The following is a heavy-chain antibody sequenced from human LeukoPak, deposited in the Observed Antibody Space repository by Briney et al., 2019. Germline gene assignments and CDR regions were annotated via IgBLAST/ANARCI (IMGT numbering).Heavy chain of an antibody. Sequence: ETLSLTCTVSGGSISSYYWSWIRQPPGKGLEWIGYIHYSGSTNYNPSLKSRVTISVDTSKNRFSLKLASVTAADTAVYYCARLEEGYGSGRRENYYYYYMDVWGKGTTVTISS. J-gene: IGHJ6*03. CDR1: GGSISSYY. CDR3: ARLEEGYGSGRRENYYYYYMDV. V-gene: IGHV4-59*01. D-gene: IGHD3-10*01. CDR2: IHYSGST.